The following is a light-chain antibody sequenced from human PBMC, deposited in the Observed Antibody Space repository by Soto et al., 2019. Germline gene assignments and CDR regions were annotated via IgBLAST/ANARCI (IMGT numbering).Light chain of an antibody. V-gene: IGLV1-44*01. Sequence: QSVLTQPPSVSATPGQRVTISCSGSRSNLGGNTVYWYQQLPGTAPKVLIYSNDQRPSGVPDRFSGSKSGTSASLAISGLQSGDEADYYCAAWDDSLNGPVFGPGTKVTVL. CDR3: AAWDDSLNGPV. CDR1: RSNLGGNT. J-gene: IGLJ1*01. CDR2: SND.